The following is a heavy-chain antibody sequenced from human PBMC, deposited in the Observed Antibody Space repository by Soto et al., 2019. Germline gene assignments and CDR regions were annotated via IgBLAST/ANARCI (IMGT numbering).Heavy chain of an antibody. CDR3: ARDILGYCSSTSCYPLLGGMDV. CDR1: GCTFTGYA. V-gene: IGHV1-3*01. D-gene: IGHD2-2*01. CDR2: INAGNGNT. Sequence: ASVKVSCKASGCTFTGYAMHWLRQAPGQRLEWMGWINAGNGNTKYSQKFQGRVTITRDTSASAAYMELSSLSSEDTAVYYCARDILGYCSSTSCYPLLGGMDVWGQGTTVTVSS. J-gene: IGHJ6*02.